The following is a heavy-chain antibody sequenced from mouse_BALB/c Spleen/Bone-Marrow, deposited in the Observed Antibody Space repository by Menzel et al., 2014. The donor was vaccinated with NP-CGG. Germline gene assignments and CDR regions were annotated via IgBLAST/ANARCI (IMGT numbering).Heavy chain of an antibody. J-gene: IGHJ3*01. D-gene: IGHD2-4*01. V-gene: IGHV5-9-2*01. CDR3: ARHAYYDQTEVSFVY. Sequence: DVQLQESGGGLVKSGGSLKLSCAASGFSFSNYGMSWVRQTPEKRLEWVATISGDGRYTFYSDSVKGRFTISRDNAKNTLYLQLSSLRSEATALYYCARHAYYDQTEVSFVYWGQGTLVTVSA. CDR2: ISGDGRYT. CDR1: GFSFSNYG.